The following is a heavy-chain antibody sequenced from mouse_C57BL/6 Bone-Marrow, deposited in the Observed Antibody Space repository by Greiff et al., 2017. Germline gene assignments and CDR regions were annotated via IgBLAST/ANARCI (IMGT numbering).Heavy chain of an antibody. Sequence: VQLQQPGAELVKPGASVKLSCKASGYTFTSYWMQWVKQRPGQGLEWIGEIDPSDSYTNYNQKFKGKATLTVDTSSSTAYMQLSSLTSEDSAVYYCARRLRGSSYFYYFDYWGQGTTRTVSS. CDR2: IDPSDSYT. D-gene: IGHD1-1*01. V-gene: IGHV1-50*01. J-gene: IGHJ2*01. CDR3: ARRLRGSSYFYYFDY. CDR1: GYTFTSYW.